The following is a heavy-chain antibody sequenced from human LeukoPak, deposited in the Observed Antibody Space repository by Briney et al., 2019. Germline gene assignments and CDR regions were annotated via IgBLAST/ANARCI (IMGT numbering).Heavy chain of an antibody. CDR1: GFTFSSYAM. CDR3: ARGREYYDILTGYSNPYYFDY. D-gene: IGHD3-9*01. CDR2: IYHSGST. J-gene: IGHJ4*02. Sequence: GSLRLSCAASGFTFSSYAMSWVRQPPGKGLEWIGEIYHSGSTNYNPSLKSRVTISVDKSKNQFSLKLSSVTAADTAVYYCARGREYYDILTGYSNPYYFDYWGQGTLVTVSS. V-gene: IGHV4-4*02.